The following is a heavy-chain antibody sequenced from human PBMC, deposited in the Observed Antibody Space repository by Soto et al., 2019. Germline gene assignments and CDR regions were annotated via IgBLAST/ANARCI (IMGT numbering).Heavy chain of an antibody. D-gene: IGHD6-19*01. V-gene: IGHV3-7*01. CDR2: IKQDGSEK. Sequence: GSLRLSCAASGFTFSSYWMSWVRQAPGKGLEWVANIKQDGSEKYYVDSVKGRFTISRDNAKNSLYLQMNSLRAEDTAVYYCARPIAVAGTIWFDPWGQGTLVTVSS. CDR3: ARPIAVAGTIWFDP. J-gene: IGHJ5*02. CDR1: GFTFSSYW.